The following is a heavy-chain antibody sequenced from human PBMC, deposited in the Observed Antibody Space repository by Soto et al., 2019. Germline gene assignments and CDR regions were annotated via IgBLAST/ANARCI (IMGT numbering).Heavy chain of an antibody. CDR2: ISAHNGNT. CDR1: GYAFTTYG. D-gene: IGHD1-1*01. Sequence: QVHLVQSGAEVKKPGASVKVSCKGSGYAFTTYGITWVRQAPGQGREWMGWISAHNGNTNYAQKLQGRVTVTRDTSTSTAYMGLRSLRSDDTAVYYCARGRYGDYWGQGALVTVSS. J-gene: IGHJ4*02. CDR3: ARGRYGDY. V-gene: IGHV1-18*01.